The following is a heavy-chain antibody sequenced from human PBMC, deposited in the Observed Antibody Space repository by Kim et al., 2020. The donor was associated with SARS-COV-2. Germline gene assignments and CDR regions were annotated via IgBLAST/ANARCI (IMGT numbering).Heavy chain of an antibody. CDR3: ARDQPMMRAVADPTGGMDV. Sequence: GRFTISRDNAKNSLYLQMNSLRAEDTAVYYCARDQPMMRAVADPTGGMDVWGQGTTVTVSS. D-gene: IGHD6-19*01. V-gene: IGHV3-11*06. J-gene: IGHJ6*02.